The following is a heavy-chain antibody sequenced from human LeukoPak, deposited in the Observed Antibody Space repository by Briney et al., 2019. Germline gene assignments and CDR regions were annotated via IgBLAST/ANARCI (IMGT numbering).Heavy chain of an antibody. CDR1: GGSFSGYY. CDR2: INHSGGT. D-gene: IGHD3-10*01. V-gene: IGHV4-34*01. CDR3: ARGRTICGSGSYGQGFDY. J-gene: IGHJ4*02. Sequence: KPSETLSFTCAVYGGSFSGYYWSWIRQPPGKGLEWIGEINHSGGTNYNPSLKSRVTISVDTSKNQFSLKLSSVTAADTAVYYCARGRTICGSGSYGQGFDYWGQGTLVTVSS.